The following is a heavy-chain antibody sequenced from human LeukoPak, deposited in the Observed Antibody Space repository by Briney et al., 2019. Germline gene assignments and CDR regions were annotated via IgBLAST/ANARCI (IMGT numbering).Heavy chain of an antibody. D-gene: IGHD3-22*01. CDR1: GYTFTSYW. CDR2: IYPGDSDT. CDR3: ASYDSSGYYYVDASDI. V-gene: IGHV5-51*01. J-gene: IGHJ3*02. Sequence: GESLKISCEGSGYTFTSYWIGWVRQMPGKGLEWMGIIYPGDSDTRYSPSFQGQVTISADKSISTAYLQWSSLKASDTAMYYCASYDSSGYYYVDASDIWGQGTMVTVSS.